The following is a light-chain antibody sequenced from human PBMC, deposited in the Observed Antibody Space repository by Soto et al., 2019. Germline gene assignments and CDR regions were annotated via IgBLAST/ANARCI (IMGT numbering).Light chain of an antibody. Sequence: DIQMTQSPSSLSASVGDRVTITCRSSQGINKNLAWFQQKPGKAPKSLMYDASRLQSGVPSKFSGSGSGTDFTLTINSLQPEDSATYYCQQYDDYPWTFGQGTKVDIK. CDR3: QQYDDYPWT. J-gene: IGKJ1*01. CDR2: DAS. CDR1: QGINKN. V-gene: IGKV1-16*02.